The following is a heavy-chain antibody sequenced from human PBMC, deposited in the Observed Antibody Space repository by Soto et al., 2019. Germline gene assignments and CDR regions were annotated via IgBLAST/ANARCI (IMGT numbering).Heavy chain of an antibody. CDR2: ISSNGVGT. V-gene: IGHV3-64*01. D-gene: IGHD6-6*01. J-gene: IGHJ6*03. CDR1: GFTLSGYA. CDR3: ARRARPDFYYMDV. Sequence: LRLSCAASGFTLSGYAMDWVRQAPGKGLEYVSGISSNGVGTYYANSVQGRFTIPRDNSKNTVYLQMGSLRPEDMAVYYCARRARPDFYYMDVWGKGTTVTVSS.